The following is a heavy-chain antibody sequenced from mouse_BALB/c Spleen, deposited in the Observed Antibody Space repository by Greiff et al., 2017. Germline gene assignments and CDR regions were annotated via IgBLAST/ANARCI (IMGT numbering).Heavy chain of an antibody. V-gene: IGHV2-6-2*01. Sequence: VKVVESGPDLVAPSQSLSITCTVSGFSLTSYGVHWVRQPPGKGLEWLVVIWSDGSTTYNSALKSRLSISKDNSKSQVFLKMNSLQTDDTAMYYCARHASSRYYYAMDYWGQGTSVTVSS. CDR2: IWSDGST. J-gene: IGHJ4*01. CDR1: GFSLTSYG. D-gene: IGHD1-1*01. CDR3: ARHASSRYYYAMDY.